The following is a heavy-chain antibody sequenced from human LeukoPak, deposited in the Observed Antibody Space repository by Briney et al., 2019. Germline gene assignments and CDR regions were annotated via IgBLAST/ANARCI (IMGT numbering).Heavy chain of an antibody. J-gene: IGHJ4*02. CDR2: GSGGSI. CDR3: AKTKMPHYYGSGSYVDY. V-gene: IGHV3-23*01. D-gene: IGHD3-10*01. Sequence: GSGGSIYYTDSVKGRFTITRDNSKNTLYLQMNSLGAEDTAVYYCAKTKMPHYYGSGSYVDYWGQGTLVTVSS.